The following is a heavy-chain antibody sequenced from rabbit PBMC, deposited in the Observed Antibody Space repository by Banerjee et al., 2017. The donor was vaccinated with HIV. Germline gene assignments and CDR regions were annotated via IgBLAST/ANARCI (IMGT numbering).Heavy chain of an antibody. Sequence: QSLEESGGDLVKPGASLTLTCTASGFSFSISYYMCWVRQAPGKGLEWIGCIYTGSSGSTWYASWVNGRFTISKTSSTTVTLQMTSLTAADTATYFCARTIAGSVNGLWGQGTLVTVS. CDR2: IYTGSSGST. CDR1: GFSFSISYY. D-gene: IGHD4-2*01. J-gene: IGHJ3*01. CDR3: ARTIAGSVNGL. V-gene: IGHV1S40*01.